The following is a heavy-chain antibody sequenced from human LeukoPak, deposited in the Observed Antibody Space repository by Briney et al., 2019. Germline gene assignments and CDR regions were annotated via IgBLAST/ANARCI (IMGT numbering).Heavy chain of an antibody. CDR2: INPNNGGT. Sequence: GASVKVSCKASGYNFIAYYIHWVRQAPGQGLEWMGWINPNNGGTNYAQKFQGRVTMTRDTSISTAYMELSRLTSDDTAVYSCARDRLNDILTGPDYWGQGTLVTVSS. V-gene: IGHV1-2*02. CDR1: GYNFIAYY. D-gene: IGHD3-9*01. CDR3: ARDRLNDILTGPDY. J-gene: IGHJ4*02.